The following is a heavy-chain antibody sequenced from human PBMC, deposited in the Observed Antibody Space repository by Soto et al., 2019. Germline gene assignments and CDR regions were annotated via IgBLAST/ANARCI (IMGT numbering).Heavy chain of an antibody. CDR2: INHSGST. V-gene: IGHV4-34*01. Sequence: SETLSLTCAVYGGSFSGYYWSWIRQPPGKGLEWIGEINHSGSTNYNPSLKSRVTISVDTSKNQFSLKLSSETAADTAVYYCARGLGLRPLYNWFDPWGQGTLVTVSS. CDR1: GGSFSGYY. CDR3: ARGLGLRPLYNWFDP. D-gene: IGHD3-16*01. J-gene: IGHJ5*02.